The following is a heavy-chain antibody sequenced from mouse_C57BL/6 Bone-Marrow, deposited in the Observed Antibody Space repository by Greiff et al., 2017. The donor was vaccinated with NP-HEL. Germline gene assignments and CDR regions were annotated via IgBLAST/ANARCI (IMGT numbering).Heavy chain of an antibody. V-gene: IGHV1-22*01. CDR2: INPNNGGT. D-gene: IGHD2-5*01. J-gene: IGHJ1*03. CDR3: AREENSNYGWYFDV. Sequence: EVQLQQSGPELVKPGASVKMSCKASGYTFTDYNMHWVKQSHGKSLEWIGYINPNNGGTSYNQKFKGKATLTVNKSSSTAYMELRSLTSEDSAVYYCAREENSNYGWYFDVWGTGTTVTVSS. CDR1: GYTFTDYN.